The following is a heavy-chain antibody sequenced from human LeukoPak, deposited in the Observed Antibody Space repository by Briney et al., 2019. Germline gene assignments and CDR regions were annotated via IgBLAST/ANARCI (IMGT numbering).Heavy chain of an antibody. CDR2: ISGSGGST. V-gene: IGHV3-23*01. CDR1: GFTFSSYA. D-gene: IGHD2-15*01. J-gene: IGHJ6*03. CDR3: AKNGDRGAFCTGGTCYPYFYYYMDV. Sequence: GGSLRLSCAASGFTFSSYAMSWVRQAPGKGLEWVSAISGSGGSTYYADSVKGRFTISRDNSKDTLYLQMSSLRAEDTAIYYCAKNGDRGAFCTGGTCYPYFYYYMDVWGKGTTVTI.